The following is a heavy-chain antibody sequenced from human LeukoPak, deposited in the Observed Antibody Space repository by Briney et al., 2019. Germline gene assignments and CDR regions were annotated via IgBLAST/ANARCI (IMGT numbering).Heavy chain of an antibody. J-gene: IGHJ3*02. D-gene: IGHD1-26*01. CDR1: GFTFSSYG. V-gene: IGHV3-30*02. CDR2: IRYDGSNK. Sequence: GGSLRLSCAASGFTFSSYGMHWVRQAPGKGLEWVAFIRYDGSNKYYADSVKGRFTISRDNSKNTLYLQMNSLRAEDTAVYYCAKNLGGVGATALRAFDIWGQGTMVTVSS. CDR3: AKNLGGVGATALRAFDI.